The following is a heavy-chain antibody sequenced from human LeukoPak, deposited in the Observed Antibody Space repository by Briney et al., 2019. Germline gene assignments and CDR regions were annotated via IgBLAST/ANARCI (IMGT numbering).Heavy chain of an antibody. CDR2: IYYSGST. Sequence: SETLSLTCTVSGASISGTAYYWGWVRQPPRKGLEWIGNIYYSGSTYYNASLQSRVTISIDTSKNQFSLRLSSVTAADTAVYYCARDLNAWEGDDAFDIWGQGTMVTVSS. CDR3: ARDLNAWEGDDAFDI. V-gene: IGHV4-39*07. D-gene: IGHD1-26*01. J-gene: IGHJ3*02. CDR1: GASISGTAYY.